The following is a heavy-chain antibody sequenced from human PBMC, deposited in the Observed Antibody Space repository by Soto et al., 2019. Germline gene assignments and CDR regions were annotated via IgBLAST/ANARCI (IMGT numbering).Heavy chain of an antibody. J-gene: IGHJ6*02. V-gene: IGHV3-30*03. Sequence: GGSLRLSCAGSGFTFSIYGMHWVRQAPGKGLEWVAVISYDVSNKYYEDSVKGRFTISRDNSKNTLYLHMNSLRAEDTAVYYCARDHEDIVLVPDAPSPDYYYYYGMDVWGQGTTVTVSS. CDR2: ISYDVSNK. D-gene: IGHD2-2*01. CDR3: ARDHEDIVLVPDAPSPDYYYYYGMDV. CDR1: GFTFSIYG.